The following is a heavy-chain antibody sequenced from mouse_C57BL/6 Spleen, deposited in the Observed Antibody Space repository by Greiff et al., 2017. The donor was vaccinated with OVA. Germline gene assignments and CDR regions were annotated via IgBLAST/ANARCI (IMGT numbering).Heavy chain of an antibody. CDR1: GYTFTSYW. CDR3: ARCDATTGYFDY. Sequence: QVQLQPGPELVQPGASVKLSCQASGYTFTSYWMHWVKQRPGQGLEWIGNINPSNGGTNYNEKFKSKATLTVDKSSSTAYMQLSSLTSEDSAVYYCARCDATTGYFDYWGQGTTLTVSS. CDR2: INPSNGGT. D-gene: IGHD1-1*01. V-gene: IGHV1-53*01. J-gene: IGHJ2*01.